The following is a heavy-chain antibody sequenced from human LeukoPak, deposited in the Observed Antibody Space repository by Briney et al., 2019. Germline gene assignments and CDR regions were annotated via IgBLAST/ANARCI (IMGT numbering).Heavy chain of an antibody. CDR3: ARMMGEGVCPCFDY. CDR2: IIPIFGTA. Sequence: GASVKVSCKASGGTFSSYAISWVRQAPGQGLEWMGGIIPIFGTANYAQKFQGRVTITTDESTSTAYMELSSLRSEDTAVYYCARMMGEGVCPCFDYWGQGTLVTVSS. D-gene: IGHD2-8*01. J-gene: IGHJ4*02. V-gene: IGHV1-69*05. CDR1: GGTFSSYA.